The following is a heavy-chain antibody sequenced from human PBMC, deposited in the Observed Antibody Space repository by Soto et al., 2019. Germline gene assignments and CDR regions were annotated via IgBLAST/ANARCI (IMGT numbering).Heavy chain of an antibody. Sequence: ASVKVSCKASGGTFSSYTISWVRQAPGQGLEWMGRIIPILGIANYAQKFQGRVTITADKSTSTAYMELSSLRSEDTAVYYCARDRWYSSSWIVNWFDPWGQGTLVTVSS. CDR1: GGTFSSYT. V-gene: IGHV1-69*04. CDR2: IIPILGIA. D-gene: IGHD6-13*01. CDR3: ARDRWYSSSWIVNWFDP. J-gene: IGHJ5*02.